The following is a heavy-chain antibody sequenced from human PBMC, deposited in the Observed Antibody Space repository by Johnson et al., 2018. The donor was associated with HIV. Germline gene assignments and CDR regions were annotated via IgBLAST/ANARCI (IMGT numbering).Heavy chain of an antibody. CDR1: GFTFDDYA. Sequence: EMQLVEFGGGSVQPGRSLRLSCAASGFTFDDYAMHWVRQAPGKGLEWVGRLKSRTDGETADYAAPVKGRFTISRDNSKNTLYLQMNSLRAEDTAVYYCARDTDSSSWYTGPDAFDIWGQGTMVTVSS. D-gene: IGHD6-13*01. V-gene: IGHV3-15*01. CDR3: ARDTDSSSWYTGPDAFDI. CDR2: LKSRTDGETA. J-gene: IGHJ3*02.